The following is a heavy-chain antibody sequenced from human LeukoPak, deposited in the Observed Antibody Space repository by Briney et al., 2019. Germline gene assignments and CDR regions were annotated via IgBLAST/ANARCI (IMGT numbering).Heavy chain of an antibody. CDR1: GFTFSNAW. CDR3: VKVYDSSGYYYGAFDI. D-gene: IGHD3-22*01. V-gene: IGHV3-15*01. Sequence: GGSLRLSCAASGFTFSNAWMTWVRQAPGKGLEWVGRIKSKTDGGTTDYAAPVKGRFTISRDDSQNTLYLQMNSLKTEDTAVYYCVKVYDSSGYYYGAFDIWGQGTMVTVSS. CDR2: IKSKTDGGTT. J-gene: IGHJ3*02.